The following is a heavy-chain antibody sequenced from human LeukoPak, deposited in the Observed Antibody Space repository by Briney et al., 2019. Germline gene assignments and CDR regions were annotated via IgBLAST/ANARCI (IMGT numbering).Heavy chain of an antibody. J-gene: IGHJ4*02. D-gene: IGHD3-22*01. CDR1: GYSFTSYW. V-gene: IGHV5-10-1*01. CDR3: ARRGGTNYYDSSGYSDY. CDR2: IDPSDSYT. Sequence: GESLKISCKGSGYSFTSYWISWVRQMPGKGLEWMGRIDPSDSYTNYSPSFQGHVTISADKSISTAYLQWSSLKASDTAMYYCARRGGTNYYDSSGYSDYWGQGTLVTVPS.